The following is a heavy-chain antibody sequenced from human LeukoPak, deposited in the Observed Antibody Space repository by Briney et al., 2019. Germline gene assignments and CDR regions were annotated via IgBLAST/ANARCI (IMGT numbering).Heavy chain of an antibody. J-gene: IGHJ4*02. V-gene: IGHV3-64D*06. CDR2: ISSNGGSR. Sequence: QPGGSLRLSCSASGFTFSSYAMHWVRQAPGKGLEYVSAISSNGGSRYYADSVKGRFTISRDNSKNTLYLQMSSLRAEDTAVYYCVVQGWVFRAPTQYYFDYRGQGTLVTVSS. CDR1: GFTFSSYA. CDR3: VVQGWVFRAPTQYYFDY. D-gene: IGHD1-1*01.